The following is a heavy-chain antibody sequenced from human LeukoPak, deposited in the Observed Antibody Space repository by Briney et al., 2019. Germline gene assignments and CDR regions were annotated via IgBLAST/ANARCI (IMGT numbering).Heavy chain of an antibody. V-gene: IGHV1-18*01. CDR2: ISTQSGNT. CDR1: GYTLTELS. CDR3: ARGAYGDK. J-gene: IGHJ4*02. D-gene: IGHD4-17*01. Sequence: ASVTVSCKVSGYTLTELSMHWVRQAPGQGLEWMGWISTQSGNTNYAQKVQGRLTLTTDRSTNTAYMELRSLRSDDTAVYYCARGAYGDKWGQGTMVTVSS.